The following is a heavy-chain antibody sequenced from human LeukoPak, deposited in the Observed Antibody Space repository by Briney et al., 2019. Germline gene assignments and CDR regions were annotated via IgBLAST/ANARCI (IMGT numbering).Heavy chain of an antibody. V-gene: IGHV4-59*01. Sequence: SETLSLTCTVSGGSIRNYYWSWIRQPPGKGLEWIGYIYYSGSTNYNPSLKSRVTISVDTSKNQFSLKLSSVTAADTAVYYCARRRPKYYYDSSGYSPFGYWGQGTLVTVSS. J-gene: IGHJ4*02. D-gene: IGHD3-22*01. CDR1: GGSIRNYY. CDR3: ARRRPKYYYDSSGYSPFGY. CDR2: IYYSGST.